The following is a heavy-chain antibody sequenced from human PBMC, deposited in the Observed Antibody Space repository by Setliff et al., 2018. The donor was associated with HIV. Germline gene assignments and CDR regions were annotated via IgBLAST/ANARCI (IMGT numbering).Heavy chain of an antibody. V-gene: IGHV4-31*03. J-gene: IGHJ4*02. CDR2: IYYSGNP. Sequence: PSEPLSLTCTVSGGSISSGYYYWSWIRQHPGKGLEWIGYIYYSGNPFYNPSLRSRVTISLDTSKNQFSLKLSSVTAADTAVYYCARGFDYAQRPPLYYFDYWGQGTLVTVSS. D-gene: IGHD2-2*01. CDR1: GGSISSGYYY. CDR3: ARGFDYAQRPPLYYFDY.